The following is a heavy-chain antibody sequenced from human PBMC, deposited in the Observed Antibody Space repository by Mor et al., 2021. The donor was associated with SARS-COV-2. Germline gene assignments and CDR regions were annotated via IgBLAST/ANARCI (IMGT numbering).Heavy chain of an antibody. J-gene: IGHJ3*02. CDR3: ARRNWGFGPRPGAFDM. CDR2: EK. D-gene: IGHD7-27*01. Sequence: EKYHLGSVKGRLTISKDNAQNSLYLQMNSLRAEDTAVYFCARRNWGFGPRPGAFDMWGQGTMVTVSS. V-gene: IGHV3-7*01.